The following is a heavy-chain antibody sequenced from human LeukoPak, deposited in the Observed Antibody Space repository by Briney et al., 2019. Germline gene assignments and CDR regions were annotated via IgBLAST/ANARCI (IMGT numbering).Heavy chain of an antibody. Sequence: GGSLRLSCAASGFTFSTYNMNWVRQAPGKGLEWVSYISSSGSTIYYADSVKGRFTISRDNAKNSLYLQMNSLRAEDTAVYYCAELGITMIGGVWGKGTTVTVSS. CDR1: GFTFSTYN. CDR2: ISSSGSTI. CDR3: AELGITMIGGV. V-gene: IGHV3-48*03. D-gene: IGHD3-10*02. J-gene: IGHJ6*04.